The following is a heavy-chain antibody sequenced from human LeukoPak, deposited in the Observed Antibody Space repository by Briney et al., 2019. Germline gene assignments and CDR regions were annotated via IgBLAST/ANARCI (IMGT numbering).Heavy chain of an antibody. CDR2: IYYSGST. CDR3: ARWSGSVTARNYYYYMDV. V-gene: IGHV4-59*01. Sequence: SETLSLTCTVSGGSISSYYWSWIRQPPGKGLEWIGYIYYSGSTNYNPSLKSRVTISVDTSKNQFSLKLSSVTAADTAVYYCARWSGSVTARNYYYYMDVWGEGTTVTVSS. J-gene: IGHJ6*03. D-gene: IGHD6-6*01. CDR1: GGSISSYY.